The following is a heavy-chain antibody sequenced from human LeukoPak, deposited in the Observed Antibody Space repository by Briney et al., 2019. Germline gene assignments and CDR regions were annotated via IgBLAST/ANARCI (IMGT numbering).Heavy chain of an antibody. CDR2: ISSTSAYI. CDR3: ARVAVSGPTGWFDS. CDR1: GFTFSSSA. D-gene: IGHD2-8*02. V-gene: IGHV3-21*01. J-gene: IGHJ5*01. Sequence: GGSLRLSCATSGFTFSSSAMNWVRQAPGKGLEWVSSISSTSAYIHYADSVKGRFTISRDNVDNVVYLEMNSLGAEDMATYYCARVAVSGPTGWFDSWGQGTLVIVSS.